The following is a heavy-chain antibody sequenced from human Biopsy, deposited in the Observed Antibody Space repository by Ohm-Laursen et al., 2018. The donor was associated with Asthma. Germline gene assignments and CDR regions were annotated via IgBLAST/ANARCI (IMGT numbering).Heavy chain of an antibody. J-gene: IGHJ6*02. D-gene: IGHD3-10*01. V-gene: IGHV1-18*01. CDR2: TSVYNGNT. CDR3: ARAVDYSHYYGIDV. CDR1: GYTFNSAG. Sequence: SSVKVSCKTSGYTFNSAGITWVRQAPGQGLEWMGWTSVYNGNTKVAQKLQDRVAMITDTSTSTAYMELRSLRSDDTAVYFCARAVDYSHYYGIDVWGQGTTVTVS.